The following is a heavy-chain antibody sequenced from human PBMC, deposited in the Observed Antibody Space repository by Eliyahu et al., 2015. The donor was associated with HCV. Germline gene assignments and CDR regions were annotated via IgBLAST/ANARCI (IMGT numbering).Heavy chain of an antibody. CDR1: GGSFSGYY. D-gene: IGHD5-12*01. CDR3: ARGPGASGEEQVATTPAA. CDR2: IDHSGST. J-gene: IGHJ5*02. Sequence: QVQLQQWGAGLLKPSETLSLTCAVXGGSFSGYYWNWIRQPPGKGLEWIGEIDHSGSTNYNPSLKSRVSISVDTSKNQFSLKLNSVTAADTAVYYCARGPGASGEEQVATTPAAWGQGTLVTVSS. V-gene: IGHV4-34*01.